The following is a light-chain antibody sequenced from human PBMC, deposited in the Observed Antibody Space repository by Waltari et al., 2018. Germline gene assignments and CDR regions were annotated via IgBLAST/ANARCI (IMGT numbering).Light chain of an antibody. J-gene: IGLJ6*01. V-gene: IGLV2-14*03. CDR1: SSDVGGYNY. CDR3: CSYTTSSTFV. Sequence: QSAPTQPPSVSGSPGQSVTISCTGTSSDVGGYNYVSWYQQHPGKAPKLMIYGVSSRPSGVSDRFSGSKSGNTASLTISGLQAEDESDYYCCSYTTSSTFVFGSGTKLTVL. CDR2: GVS.